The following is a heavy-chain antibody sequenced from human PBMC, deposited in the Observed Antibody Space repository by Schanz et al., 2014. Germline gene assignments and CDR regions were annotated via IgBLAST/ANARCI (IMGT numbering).Heavy chain of an antibody. CDR1: GFTFSSYS. V-gene: IGHV3-21*01. J-gene: IGHJ6*02. Sequence: VQLVESGGDVVQPGRSLRLSCAASGFTFSSYSMNWVRQAPGKGLVWVSSVSRSSTYKYYVDSVKGRFTISRDNAKSSVYLQMNSLRAEDTAVYYCARSGVDVWGQGTTVTVSS. CDR2: VSRSSTYK. D-gene: IGHD3-10*01. CDR3: ARSGVDV.